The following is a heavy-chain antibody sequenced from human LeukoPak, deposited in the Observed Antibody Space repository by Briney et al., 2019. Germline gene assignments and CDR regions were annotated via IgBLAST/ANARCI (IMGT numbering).Heavy chain of an antibody. CDR1: GGSISSSSYY. CDR3: ARAGYCSSTSCYFGGPDGFDI. J-gene: IGHJ3*02. Sequence: SETLSLTCTVSGGSISSSSYYWGWIRQPPGKGLEWIGSIYYSGSTYYNPSLKSRVSISVDTSKNQFSLKLSSVTAADTAMYYCARAGYCSSTSCYFGGPDGFDIWGQGTMVTVSS. D-gene: IGHD2-2*03. CDR2: IYYSGST. V-gene: IGHV4-39*07.